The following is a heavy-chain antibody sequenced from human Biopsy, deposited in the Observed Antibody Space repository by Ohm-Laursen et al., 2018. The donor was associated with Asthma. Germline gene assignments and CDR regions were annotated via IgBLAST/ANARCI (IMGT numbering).Heavy chain of an antibody. CDR2: VYSTGST. CDR1: GGSLSGYY. V-gene: IGHV4-59*01. CDR3: ARATSTWSQSGPHYFDH. J-gene: IGHJ4*02. Sequence: GTLSLTCLVSGGSLSGYYWNWIRQFPGKGLEWIGYVYSTGSTRYNPSLKSRVTISVDTSINQVSLRLSSVTAADTAMYYCARATSTWSQSGPHYFDHWGQGALVTVSS. D-gene: IGHD6-13*01.